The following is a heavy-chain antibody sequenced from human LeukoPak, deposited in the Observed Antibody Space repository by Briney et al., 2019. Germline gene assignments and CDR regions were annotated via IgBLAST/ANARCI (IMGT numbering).Heavy chain of an antibody. D-gene: IGHD1-26*01. CDR3: AKEVGVTPFFDY. V-gene: IGHV3-23*01. Sequence: GGSLRLSCAASGFTFSSYAMSWVRQAPGKGLEWVSAISGSGGSTYYADSVKGRFTISRDNSKNTLDLQMNSLRAEDTAVYCCAKEVGVTPFFDYWGQGALVTVSS. CDR2: ISGSGGST. J-gene: IGHJ4*02. CDR1: GFTFSSYA.